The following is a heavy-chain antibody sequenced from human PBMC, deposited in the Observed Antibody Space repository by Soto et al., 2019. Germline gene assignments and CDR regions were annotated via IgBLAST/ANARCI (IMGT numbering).Heavy chain of an antibody. CDR3: ARDPGGYSHLYYFDY. V-gene: IGHV3-30-3*01. Sequence: GGSLRLSCAASGFTFSSYAMHWVRQAPGKGLEWVAVISYDGSNKYYADSVKGRFTISRDNSTNTLYLQMNSLRAEDAAVYYCARDPGGYSHLYYFDYWGQGTLVTVSS. J-gene: IGHJ4*02. CDR1: GFTFSSYA. CDR2: ISYDGSNK. D-gene: IGHD5-18*01.